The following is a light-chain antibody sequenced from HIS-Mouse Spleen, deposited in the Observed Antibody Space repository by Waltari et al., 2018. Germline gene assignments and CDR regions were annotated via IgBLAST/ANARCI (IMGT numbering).Light chain of an antibody. CDR2: EGS. CDR3: CSYAGSSTLV. Sequence: QSALTQPASVSGSPGQSCPIPSPGTSSELGSYNIVSWYQQHPGKAPKLMIYEGSKRPSGVSNRFSGSKSGNTASLTISGLQAEDEADYYCCSYAGSSTLVFGGGTKLTVL. CDR1: SSELGSYNI. V-gene: IGLV2-23*01. J-gene: IGLJ3*02.